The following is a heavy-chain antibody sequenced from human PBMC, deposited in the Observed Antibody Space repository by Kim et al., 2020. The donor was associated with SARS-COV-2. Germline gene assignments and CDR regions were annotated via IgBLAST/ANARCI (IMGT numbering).Heavy chain of an antibody. V-gene: IGHV4-4*02. J-gene: IGHJ5*02. CDR3: ARDRRELGTFDA. Sequence: NYNRYSRSRVAISVDKSRNQFSLELSSVTAADTAVYYCARDRRELGTFDAWGQGALVTVSS. D-gene: IGHD1-7*01.